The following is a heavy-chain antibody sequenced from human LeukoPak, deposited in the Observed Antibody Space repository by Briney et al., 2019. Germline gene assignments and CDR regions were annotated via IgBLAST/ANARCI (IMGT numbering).Heavy chain of an antibody. Sequence: SETLSLTCTVSGGSISSGGYYWSWIRQHPGKGLEWIGYIYYSGSTYYNPSLKSRVTISVDTSKNQFSLKLSSVTAADTAVYYCARDLDKHNYYDSGGYDAFDIWGQGTMVTVSS. CDR1: GGSISSGGYY. D-gene: IGHD3-22*01. J-gene: IGHJ3*02. CDR2: IYYSGST. V-gene: IGHV4-31*03. CDR3: ARDLDKHNYYDSGGYDAFDI.